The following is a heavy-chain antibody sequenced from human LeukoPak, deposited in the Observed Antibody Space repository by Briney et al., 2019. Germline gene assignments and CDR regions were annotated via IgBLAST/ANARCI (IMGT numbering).Heavy chain of an antibody. Sequence: PSETLSLTCTVSAGHISSYYWSWIRRPPGKGLEWIGYVYYSARTDYNPSLKSRVSISVDKLKSQFSLKLSSVTAADTGVYFCARGGGCTGGDCYSDWFDPWGPGILVTVSS. CDR2: VYYSART. CDR3: ARGGGCTGGDCYSDWFDP. CDR1: AGHISSYY. V-gene: IGHV4-59*12. D-gene: IGHD2-21*02. J-gene: IGHJ5*02.